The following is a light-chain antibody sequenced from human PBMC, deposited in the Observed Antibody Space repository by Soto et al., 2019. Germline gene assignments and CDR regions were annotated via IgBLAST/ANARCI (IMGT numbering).Light chain of an antibody. CDR3: SSYTSSKTWV. J-gene: IGLJ3*02. CDR2: EVS. Sequence: SVLTQPASVSGSPGQSITISCTGTSSDVGGYNYVSWYQQHPGRAPKLMIYEVSDRPSGVSNRFSGSKSGNTASLTISGLQAEDEADYYCSSYTSSKTWVFGGGTKLTVL. V-gene: IGLV2-14*01. CDR1: SSDVGGYNY.